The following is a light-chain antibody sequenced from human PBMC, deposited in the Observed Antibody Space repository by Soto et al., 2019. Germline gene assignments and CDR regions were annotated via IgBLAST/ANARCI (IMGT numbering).Light chain of an antibody. CDR1: QGLNRN. J-gene: IGKJ3*01. CDR2: AAS. Sequence: AIQLTQSPSSLSASVGDRVTITCRASQGLNRNLAWYQQKPGKAPKLLMYAASTLQKGVPSRFSGNGSGTDFTLTISSLQPEDFATYYCQQSSNYFTFGPGTKVDI. CDR3: QQSSNYFT. V-gene: IGKV1D-13*01.